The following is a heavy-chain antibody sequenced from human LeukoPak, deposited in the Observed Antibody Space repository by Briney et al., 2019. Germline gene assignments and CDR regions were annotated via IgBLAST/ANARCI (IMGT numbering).Heavy chain of an antibody. V-gene: IGHV4-4*07. CDR1: GGSISSYY. J-gene: IGHJ4*02. CDR2: IYTSGSI. CDR3: ARAGNYYFDY. D-gene: IGHD3-10*01. Sequence: SETLSLTCTVSGGSISSYYWSWIRQPAGKELEWIGRIYTSGSIKYNPSLKSRVTMSVDTSKNQFSLKVSSVTAADTAVYYCARAGNYYFDYWGQGTLVTVSS.